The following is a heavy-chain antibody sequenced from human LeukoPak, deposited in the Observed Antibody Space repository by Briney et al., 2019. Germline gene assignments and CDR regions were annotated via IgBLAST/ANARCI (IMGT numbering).Heavy chain of an antibody. D-gene: IGHD2-15*01. CDR3: ARGGTRYCSGGSCYLDY. CDR1: GYTFTGYY. V-gene: IGHV1-2*02. Sequence: ASVKVSCKASGYTFTGYYMHWVRQAPGQGLEWMGWINPNSGGTNYAQKFQGRVTMTRDTSISTAYMELSRLRSDDTAVYYCARGGTRYCSGGSCYLDYWGQGTLVTVSS. J-gene: IGHJ4*02. CDR2: INPNSGGT.